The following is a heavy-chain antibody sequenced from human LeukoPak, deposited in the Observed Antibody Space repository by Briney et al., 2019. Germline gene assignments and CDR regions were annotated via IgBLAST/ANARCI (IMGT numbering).Heavy chain of an antibody. CDR1: GGSISSSDSY. CDR2: IYYSGSTY. Sequence: PSETLSLTCTVSGGSISSSDSYWGWIRQPPGKGLEWIGTIYYSGSTYYYNPSLKSRVTLSVDTSNNQFSLKLSSVTAADTAVYYCARSSRLDYWGQGTLVTVSS. V-gene: IGHV4-39*01. J-gene: IGHJ4*02. CDR3: ARSSRLDY. D-gene: IGHD2-2*01.